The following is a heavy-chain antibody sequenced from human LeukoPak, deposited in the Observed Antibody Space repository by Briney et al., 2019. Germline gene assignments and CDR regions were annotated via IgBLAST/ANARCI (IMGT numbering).Heavy chain of an antibody. D-gene: IGHD1/OR15-1a*01. CDR3: AREGEQQQTGYYFDY. Sequence: ASVNVSCKASGGTFSSYAISWVRQAPGQGLEWMGGIIPIFGTANYAQKFQGRVTITADESTSTAYMELSSLRSEDTAVYYCAREGEQQQTGYYFDYWGQGTLVTVSS. J-gene: IGHJ4*02. CDR1: GGTFSSYA. V-gene: IGHV1-69*13. CDR2: IIPIFGTA.